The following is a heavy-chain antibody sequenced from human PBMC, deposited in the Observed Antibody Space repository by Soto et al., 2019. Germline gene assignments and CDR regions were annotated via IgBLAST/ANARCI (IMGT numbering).Heavy chain of an antibody. V-gene: IGHV3-21*01. J-gene: IGHJ6*02. Sequence: EVQLVESGGGLVKPGGSLRLSCAASGFTFSSYSMNWVRQAPGKGLEWVSSISSSSSYIYYADSVKGRFTISRDNAKNSLYLQMNSLRAEDTAVYYCASGPRAIRSLFYGMDIWGQATTVTVSS. D-gene: IGHD4-17*01. CDR3: ASGPRAIRSLFYGMDI. CDR2: ISSSSSYI. CDR1: GFTFSSYS.